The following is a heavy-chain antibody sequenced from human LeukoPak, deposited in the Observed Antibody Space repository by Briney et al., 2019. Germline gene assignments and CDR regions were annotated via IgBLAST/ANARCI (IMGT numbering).Heavy chain of an antibody. CDR2: IRYDGSNK. J-gene: IGHJ4*02. Sequence: PGGSLRLSCAASGFTFSSYGMHWVRQAPGKGLEWVAFIRYDGSNKYYADSVKGRFTISRDNSKNTLYLQMNSLKTEDTAVYYCTTVLRDFWSGYSDYWGQGTLVTVSS. D-gene: IGHD3-3*01. CDR1: GFTFSSYG. V-gene: IGHV3-30*02. CDR3: TTVLRDFWSGYSDY.